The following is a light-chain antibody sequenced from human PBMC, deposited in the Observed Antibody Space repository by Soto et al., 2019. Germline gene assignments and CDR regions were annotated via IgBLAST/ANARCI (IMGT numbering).Light chain of an antibody. J-gene: IGKJ2*01. CDR1: QNIRSY. CDR2: AAS. Sequence: DLQMTQSPASLSASTGDRVTITCRASQNIRSYLNWYQQKPGKAPRLLIYAASSLQSGVPSRFSGSGSGTEYTLTINSLQPEDFATYYCLQTYTTLYTFGQGTKLEI. V-gene: IGKV1-39*01. CDR3: LQTYTTLYT.